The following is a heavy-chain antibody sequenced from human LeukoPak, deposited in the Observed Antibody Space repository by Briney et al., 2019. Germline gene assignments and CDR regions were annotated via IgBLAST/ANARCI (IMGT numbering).Heavy chain of an antibody. CDR3: TRFSMARGLKDYMDV. CDR2: ISSDGSST. CDR1: GFTFSSYW. Sequence: GRSLRLSCAASGFTFSSYWMHWVRQVPGKGLVWVSRISSDGSSTTYADSVRGRFTISRDNAMNMLYLQMSSLRAEDTAVYYCTRFSMARGLKDYMDVLVEGTTVGVCS. J-gene: IGHJ6*03. D-gene: IGHD3-10*01. V-gene: IGHV3-74*01.